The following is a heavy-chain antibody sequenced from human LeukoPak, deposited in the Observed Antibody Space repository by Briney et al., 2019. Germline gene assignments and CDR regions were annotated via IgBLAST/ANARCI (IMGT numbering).Heavy chain of an antibody. Sequence: SETLSLTCTVSGGSVSTYYWNWIRQSPGKGLEWIGYIYYNGNSIYNPSLKSRVSISTDTSKNQVFLQLRSLTAADTAMYYCARSPRGVGVTALDYWGQGTLVTVSS. CDR3: ARSPRGVGVTALDY. D-gene: IGHD1-26*01. CDR2: IYYNGNS. CDR1: GGSVSTYY. V-gene: IGHV4-59*02. J-gene: IGHJ4*02.